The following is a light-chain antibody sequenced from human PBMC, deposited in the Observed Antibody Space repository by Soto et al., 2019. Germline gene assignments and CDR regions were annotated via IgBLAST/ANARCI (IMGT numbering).Light chain of an antibody. V-gene: IGKV1-39*01. CDR3: QQSYNFPRT. CDR1: QTIRTY. Sequence: DIQMTQSPSSLSASVGDRVTMTCRASQTIRTYLNWYQQKPGKAPNLLVYGASSLQSGVPSRFSGSGSGTDFTLTISTLQPEDFATYYCQQSYNFPRTFGQGTKVEIK. J-gene: IGKJ1*01. CDR2: GAS.